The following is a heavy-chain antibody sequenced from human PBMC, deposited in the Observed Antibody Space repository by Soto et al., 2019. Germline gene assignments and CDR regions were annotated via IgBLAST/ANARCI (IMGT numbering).Heavy chain of an antibody. CDR2: INHSGST. V-gene: IGHV4-34*01. Sequence: QVQLQQWGAGLLKPSETLSLTCAVYGGSFSGYYWSWIRQPPGKGLEWIGEINHSGSTNYNPSLKRRVTISVDTSKNQFSLKLGSVTAADTAVYYCARPRRTMIQAYYGMDVWGQGTTVTVSS. CDR1: GGSFSGYY. J-gene: IGHJ6*02. CDR3: ARPRRTMIQAYYGMDV. D-gene: IGHD3-22*01.